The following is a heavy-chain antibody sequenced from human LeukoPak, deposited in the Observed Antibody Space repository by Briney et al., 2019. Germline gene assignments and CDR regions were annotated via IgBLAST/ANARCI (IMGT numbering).Heavy chain of an antibody. CDR3: AKDQGRYSYGDFDY. V-gene: IGHV3-9*01. Sequence: GGSLRLSCAASGFTFDDYAMHWVRQAPGKGLEWVSGISWNSGSIGHADSVKGRFTISRDNAKNSLYLQMNSLRAEDTALYYCAKDQGRYSYGDFDYWGQGTLVTVSS. CDR1: GFTFDDYA. D-gene: IGHD5-18*01. J-gene: IGHJ4*02. CDR2: ISWNSGSI.